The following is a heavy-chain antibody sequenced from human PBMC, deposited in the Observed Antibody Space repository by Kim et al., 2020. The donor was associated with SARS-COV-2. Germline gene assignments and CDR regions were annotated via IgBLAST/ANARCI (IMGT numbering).Heavy chain of an antibody. V-gene: IGHV1-2*06. CDR1: GYTFTGYY. CDR3: ARVPRWPTGTTSWFDP. D-gene: IGHD1-7*01. CDR2: INPNSGGT. Sequence: ASVKVSCKASGYTFTGYYMHWVRQAPGQGLEWMGRINPNSGGTNYAQKFQGRVTMTRDTSISTAYMELSRLRSDDTAVYYCARVPRWPTGTTSWFDPWGQGTLVTVSS. J-gene: IGHJ5*02.